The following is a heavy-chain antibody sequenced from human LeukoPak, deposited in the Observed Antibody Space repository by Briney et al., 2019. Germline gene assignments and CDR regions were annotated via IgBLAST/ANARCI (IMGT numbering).Heavy chain of an antibody. CDR3: AREGLSVDTAMVVFDY. V-gene: IGHV1-69*10. CDR2: IIPIFGIA. J-gene: IGHJ4*02. Sequence: SVKVSCKASGGTFSSYAISWVRQAPGQGLEWMGRIIPIFGIANYAQKFQGRVTITADKSTSTAYMELSSLRSEDTAVCYCAREGLSVDTAMVVFDYWGQGTLVTVSS. D-gene: IGHD5-18*01. CDR1: GGTFSSYA.